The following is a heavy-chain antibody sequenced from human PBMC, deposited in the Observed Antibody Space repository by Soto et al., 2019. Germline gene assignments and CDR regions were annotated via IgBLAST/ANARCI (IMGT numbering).Heavy chain of an antibody. Sequence: ASVKVSCKASGYTFTSYDINWVRQATGQGLEWMGWMNPNSGNTGYAQKFQGRVTMTRNTSISTAYMELSSLRSEDTAVYYCARGFRPYYDFWSGYNADYGMDVWGQGTTVTVSS. CDR1: GYTFTSYD. J-gene: IGHJ6*02. CDR2: MNPNSGNT. D-gene: IGHD3-3*01. CDR3: ARGFRPYYDFWSGYNADYGMDV. V-gene: IGHV1-8*01.